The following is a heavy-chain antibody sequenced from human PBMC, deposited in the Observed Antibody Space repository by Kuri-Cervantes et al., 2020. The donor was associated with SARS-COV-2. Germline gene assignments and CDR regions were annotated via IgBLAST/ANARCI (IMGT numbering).Heavy chain of an antibody. CDR3: ARIALGELSTFEY. V-gene: IGHV4-59*01. J-gene: IGHJ4*02. D-gene: IGHD3-10*01. CDR1: GGSISTYY. CDR2: IYDSGRN. Sequence: GSLRLSCTVYGGSISTYYWTWIRQPPGKGMEWIGYIYDSGRNDYNPWRNNYNPSLKSRVTISVDTSKNQFSLRLTSVTASVTAVYYSARIALGELSTFEYWGQGALVTVSS.